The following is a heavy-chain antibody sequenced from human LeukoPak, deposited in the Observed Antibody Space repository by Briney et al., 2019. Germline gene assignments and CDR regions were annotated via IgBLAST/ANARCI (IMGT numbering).Heavy chain of an antibody. CDR2: ISAYNGNA. Sequence: GASVKVSCKASGYTFTSYGISWVRQAPGQGLEWMGWISAYNGNANYAQKLQGRVTMTTDTSTSTAYMELRSLRSDDTAVYYCARDPYNYYDSSGPRHLDYWGQGTLVTVSS. CDR3: ARDPYNYYDSSGPRHLDY. CDR1: GYTFTSYG. J-gene: IGHJ4*02. V-gene: IGHV1-18*01. D-gene: IGHD3-22*01.